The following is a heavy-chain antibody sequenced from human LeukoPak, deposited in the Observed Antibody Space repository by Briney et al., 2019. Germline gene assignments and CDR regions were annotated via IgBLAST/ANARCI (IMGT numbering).Heavy chain of an antibody. CDR2: IRYDGSKK. Sequence: PGGSLRLSCAASGFNFNSYGMHWVRQAPGKGLEWVAFIRYDGSKKYYADSVKGRFTISRDNAKNSLFLQMNSLRAEDTAVYYCARGDGDLWGQGTMVTVSS. CDR1: GFNFNSYG. V-gene: IGHV3-30*02. D-gene: IGHD5-24*01. CDR3: ARGDGDL. J-gene: IGHJ3*01.